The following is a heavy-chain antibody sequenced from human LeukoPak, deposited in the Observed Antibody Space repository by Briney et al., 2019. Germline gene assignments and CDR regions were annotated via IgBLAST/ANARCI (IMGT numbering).Heavy chain of an antibody. CDR3: ARTVTTVGVSYYYYGMDV. Sequence: SQTLSLTCTVSGGSISSGGYYWSWIRQHPGQGLEWIGYIYYSGSTNYSPALKSRVTISADTSKNQFSLKLSSVTAADTAVYYCARTVTTVGVSYYYYGMDVWGQGTTVTVSS. CDR1: GGSISSGGYY. V-gene: IGHV4-31*03. J-gene: IGHJ6*02. CDR2: IYYSGST. D-gene: IGHD4-23*01.